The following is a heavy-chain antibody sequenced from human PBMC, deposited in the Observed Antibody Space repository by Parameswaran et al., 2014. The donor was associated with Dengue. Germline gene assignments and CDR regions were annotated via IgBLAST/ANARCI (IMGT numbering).Heavy chain of an antibody. D-gene: IGHD3-22*01. V-gene: IGHV3-21*01. Sequence: VRQMPGKGLEWVSSISTGSTYKYYADSVKGRFTISRDNAKNSLYLQMNSLRAEDTAVYYCAREVYDSSGYFIFDYWGQGTLVTVSS. J-gene: IGHJ4*02. CDR3: AREVYDSSGYFIFDY. CDR2: ISTGSTYK.